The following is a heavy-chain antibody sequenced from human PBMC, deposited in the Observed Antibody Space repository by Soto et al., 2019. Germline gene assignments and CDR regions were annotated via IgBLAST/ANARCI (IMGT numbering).Heavy chain of an antibody. V-gene: IGHV2-5*02. CDR3: AHDRELASTGWYGSDYFES. CDR2: IYWDDDK. CDR1: GFSLTSSGVG. D-gene: IGHD6-19*01. J-gene: IGHJ4*02. Sequence: QITLKESGPTLVKPTQTLTLKCSFSGFSLTSSGVGVNWIRQPPGKALEWLAVIYWDDDKRYSPSLKSRLSITKATAKNQVVLTMTNMDPLDTATYYCAHDRELASTGWYGSDYFESWGQGILVTVSS.